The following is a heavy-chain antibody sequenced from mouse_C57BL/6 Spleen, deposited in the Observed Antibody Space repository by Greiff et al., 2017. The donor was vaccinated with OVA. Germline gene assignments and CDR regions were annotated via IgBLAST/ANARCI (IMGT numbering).Heavy chain of an antibody. CDR1: GYSFTGYF. V-gene: IGHV1-20*01. J-gene: IGHJ4*01. CDR3: ARWLLPFYAMDY. D-gene: IGHD2-3*01. Sequence: VEPGDSVKISCKASGYSFTGYFMNWVMQSHGKSLEWIGRINPYNGDTFYNQKFKGKATLTVDKSSSTAHMELRSLTSEDSAVYYCARWLLPFYAMDYWGQGTSVTVSS. CDR2: INPYNGDT.